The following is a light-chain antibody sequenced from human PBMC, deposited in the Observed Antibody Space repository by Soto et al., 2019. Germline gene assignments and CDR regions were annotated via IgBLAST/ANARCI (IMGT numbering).Light chain of an antibody. CDR3: QQYNSYSKT. CDR1: QSISYW. J-gene: IGKJ1*01. Sequence: DIQMTQSPSPLSASVGDRVTLTCRASQSISYWLAWYQQKPGNAPKLLIYAASSLESGVPSRFSGSGSGTEFTLTISSLQPDDAASYYCQQYNSYSKTFGQGTKVDIK. V-gene: IGKV1-5*01. CDR2: AAS.